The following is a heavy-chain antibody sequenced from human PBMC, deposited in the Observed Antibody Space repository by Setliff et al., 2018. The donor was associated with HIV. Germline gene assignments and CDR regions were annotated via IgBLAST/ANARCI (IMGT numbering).Heavy chain of an antibody. CDR3: ARGGDGYNPGGGTFDH. Sequence: SETLSLTCTVPGGSISNYYWSWIRQPPGKGLEWIGYMYYTGSTNYNPSLKSRVTISVDTSKNQFSLKLRSVTAADTAVYYCARGGDGYNPGGGTFDHWGQGTLVTVS. CDR1: GGSISNYY. V-gene: IGHV4-59*01. D-gene: IGHD1-1*01. CDR2: MYYTGST. J-gene: IGHJ4*02.